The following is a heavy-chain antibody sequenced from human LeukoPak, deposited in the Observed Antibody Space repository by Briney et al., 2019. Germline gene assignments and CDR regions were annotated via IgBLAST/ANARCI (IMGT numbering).Heavy chain of an antibody. D-gene: IGHD4-17*01. J-gene: IGHJ4*02. Sequence: GGSLRLSCAASGFTFSRYTINWVRQAPGKGLEWVSSISGNSGYKKYADSLKGRFTISRDNAKNSLFLQMNSLRAEDTAVYYCARSMQVNGDYVWYYFDYWVQGTLVTVSS. CDR2: ISGNSGYK. V-gene: IGHV3-21*01. CDR1: GFTFSRYT. CDR3: ARSMQVNGDYVWYYFDY.